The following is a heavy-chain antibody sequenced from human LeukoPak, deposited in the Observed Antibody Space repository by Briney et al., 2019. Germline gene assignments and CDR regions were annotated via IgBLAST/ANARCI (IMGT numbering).Heavy chain of an antibody. CDR1: GYSISSGYY. Sequence: SETLSLTCAVSGYSISSGYYWGWIRQPPGKGLEWIGSIYHSGSTYYNPSLESRVTISVDTSKNQFSLKLSSVTAADTAVYYCARASAAAVDPWGQGTLVTVSS. V-gene: IGHV4-38-2*01. J-gene: IGHJ5*02. D-gene: IGHD2-2*01. CDR2: IYHSGST. CDR3: ARASAAAVDP.